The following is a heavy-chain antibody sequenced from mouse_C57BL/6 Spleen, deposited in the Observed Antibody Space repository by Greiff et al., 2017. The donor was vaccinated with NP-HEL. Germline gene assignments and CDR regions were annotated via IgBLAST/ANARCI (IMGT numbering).Heavy chain of an antibody. Sequence: EVHLVESGGGLVKPGGSLKLSCAASGFTFSSYAMSWVRQTPEKRLEWVATISDGGSYTYYPDNVKGRFTISRDNAKNNLYLQMSHLKSEDTAMYYCARDLGGCFDYWGQGTTLTVSS. D-gene: IGHD3-3*01. CDR1: GFTFSSYA. J-gene: IGHJ2*01. CDR3: ARDLGGCFDY. CDR2: ISDGGSYT. V-gene: IGHV5-4*01.